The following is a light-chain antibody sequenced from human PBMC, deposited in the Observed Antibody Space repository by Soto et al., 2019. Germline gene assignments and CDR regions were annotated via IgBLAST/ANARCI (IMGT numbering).Light chain of an antibody. V-gene: IGKV3-15*01. CDR3: QQYNNWPWT. CDR2: GAS. CDR1: QSVSNN. J-gene: IGKJ1*01. Sequence: EIVMTQSPATLSVSPGERATLSCRASQSVSNNYLAWYQQKPGQAPRLLIYGASNRATGIPARFSGSGSGTEFTLTISSLQSEDFAVYYCQQYNNWPWTFGQGTKVDI.